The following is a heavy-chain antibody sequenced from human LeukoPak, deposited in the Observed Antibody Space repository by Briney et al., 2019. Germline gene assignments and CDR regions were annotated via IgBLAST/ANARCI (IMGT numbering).Heavy chain of an antibody. Sequence: SVKVSCKASGGTFSSYAISWVRQAPGQGLEWMGGIIPIFGTANYAQKFQGRVTITADESTSTAYMELSSLRSEDTAVYYCEAVLDTAMVNFDYWGQGTLVTVSS. CDR2: IIPIFGTA. D-gene: IGHD5-18*01. CDR1: GGTFSSYA. J-gene: IGHJ4*02. CDR3: EAVLDTAMVNFDY. V-gene: IGHV1-69*13.